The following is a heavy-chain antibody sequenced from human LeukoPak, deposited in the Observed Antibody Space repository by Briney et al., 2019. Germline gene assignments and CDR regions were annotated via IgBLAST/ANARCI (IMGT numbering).Heavy chain of an antibody. CDR3: ARDLSGNFIPDYFDY. D-gene: IGHD3-10*01. Sequence: GGSLRLSCATSGFTFSSFEMNWVRQAPGKGLEWVSYISSTGNTIYYADSVKGRFTISRDNAKSSLYLRMNSLRAEDTAVYYCARDLSGNFIPDYFDYWGQGTLVTVSS. CDR1: GFTFSSFE. V-gene: IGHV3-48*03. J-gene: IGHJ4*02. CDR2: ISSTGNTI.